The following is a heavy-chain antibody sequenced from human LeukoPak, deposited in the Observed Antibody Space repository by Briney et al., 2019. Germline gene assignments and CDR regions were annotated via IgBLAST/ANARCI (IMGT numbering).Heavy chain of an antibody. CDR3: ARDRPYFDY. Sequence: GGSLRLSCSASGFTFSSSAMSWVGQAPGKGLEGVSAIGTSGDRTFYANSVKGRFTISRDNSKNTLYLQMNSLRAEDTAVYYCARDRPYFDYWGQGTLVTVSS. CDR1: GFTFSSSA. CDR2: IGTSGDRT. V-gene: IGHV3-23*01. J-gene: IGHJ4*02.